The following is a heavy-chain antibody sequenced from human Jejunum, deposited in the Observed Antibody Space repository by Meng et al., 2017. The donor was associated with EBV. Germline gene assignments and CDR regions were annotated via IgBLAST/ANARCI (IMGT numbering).Heavy chain of an antibody. CDR3: ARNYRDY. CDR2: INNDGSTT. CDR1: GFTFSTYW. V-gene: IGHV3-74*03. J-gene: IGHJ4*02. Sequence: VRLVEAWGGLGQPGGPLRLSCAASGFTFSTYWMHRVRQTAGEGLGWVSRINNDGSTTQSADSVGGRFTISRDKAKSTLYLQMNSLTDEDTAVYYCARNYRDYWGQGTLVTVSS. D-gene: IGHD4-11*01.